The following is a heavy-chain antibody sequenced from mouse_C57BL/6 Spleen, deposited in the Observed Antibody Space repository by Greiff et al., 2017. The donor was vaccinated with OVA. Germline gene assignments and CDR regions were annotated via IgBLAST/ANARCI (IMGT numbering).Heavy chain of an antibody. Sequence: QVQLQQSGAELVRPGTSVKVPCKASGYAFTNYLIEWVKQRPGQGLEWIGVINPGSGGTNYNEKFKGKATLTADKSSSTAYMQLSSLTSEDSAVYFCARSITTAPMDYWGQGTSVTVSS. CDR3: ARSITTAPMDY. J-gene: IGHJ4*01. V-gene: IGHV1-54*01. CDR1: GYAFTNYL. D-gene: IGHD1-2*01. CDR2: INPGSGGT.